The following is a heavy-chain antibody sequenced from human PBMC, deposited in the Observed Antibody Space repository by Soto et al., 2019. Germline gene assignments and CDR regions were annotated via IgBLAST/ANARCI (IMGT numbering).Heavy chain of an antibody. CDR2: ISYDGTRK. V-gene: IGHV3-30*04. CDR1: GFTFSNYP. CDR3: ARETGFGVAAAGSFDS. D-gene: IGHD6-13*01. Sequence: QVQLVESGGGVVQPGKSLRLSCAASGFTFSNYPMNWVRQAPGKGLEWVSVISYDGTRKYYADSVKGRFTISRDNSKNTLYLQMNSLRPEDTAVYYCARETGFGVAAAGSFDSWGQGARVTVSS. J-gene: IGHJ4*02.